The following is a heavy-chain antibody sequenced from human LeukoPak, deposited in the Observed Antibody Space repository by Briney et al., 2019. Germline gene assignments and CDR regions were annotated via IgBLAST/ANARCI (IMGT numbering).Heavy chain of an antibody. CDR2: ISSSSSYI. V-gene: IGHV3-21*01. J-gene: IGHJ3*02. CDR3: AREILLEWSPTSDAFDI. D-gene: IGHD3-3*01. CDR1: GFTFSSYS. Sequence: GGSLRLSCAASGFTFSSYSMNWVRQAPGKGLEWVSSISSSSSYIYYADSVKGRFTISRDNAKNSLYLQMNSLRAEDTAVYYCAREILLEWSPTSDAFDIWGQGTMVTVSS.